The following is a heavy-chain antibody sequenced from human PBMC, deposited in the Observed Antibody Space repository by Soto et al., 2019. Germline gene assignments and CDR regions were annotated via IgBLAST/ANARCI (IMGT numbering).Heavy chain of an antibody. CDR3: ARDEIAVANRVGLDV. CDR1: GGAFRSYT. D-gene: IGHD6-19*01. J-gene: IGHJ6*02. V-gene: IGHV1-69*06. CDR2: ITPIFGAA. Sequence: QVQLVQSGAEVQKPGSSVKVSCKASGGAFRSYTISWVRQAPGQGLEWMVGITPIFGAANYAQKFEGRVTLSADKSTTTADMELSNLTSEDTAVYYCARDEIAVANRVGLDVWGQGTTVIVSS.